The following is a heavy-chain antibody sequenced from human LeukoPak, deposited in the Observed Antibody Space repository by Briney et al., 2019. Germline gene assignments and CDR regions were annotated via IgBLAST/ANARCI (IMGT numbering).Heavy chain of an antibody. Sequence: GGSPRLSCAASGFTFSAYAMNWVRQAPGQGLEWVSAISGSDSGTYYAGSVKGRFTISRDNSKNTLYLQMNSLRAEDTAVYYCARDLGDYDSLAGYFQHWGQGTLVTVSS. D-gene: IGHD4-17*01. CDR2: ISGSDSGT. V-gene: IGHV3-23*01. CDR1: GFTFSAYA. J-gene: IGHJ1*01. CDR3: ARDLGDYDSLAGYFQH.